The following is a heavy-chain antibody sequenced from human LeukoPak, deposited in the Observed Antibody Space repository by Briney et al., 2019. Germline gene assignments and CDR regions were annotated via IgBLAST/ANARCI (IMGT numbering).Heavy chain of an antibody. CDR1: GFTFSSYG. V-gene: IGHV3-30*18. Sequence: GRSLRLSCAASGFTFSSYGMHWVRQAPGKGLEWVAVRSYDGSNKYYADSVKGRFTISRDNSKNTLYLQMNSLRAEDTAVYYCAKDGSLGDYYCSGMDVWGQGTTVTVSS. J-gene: IGHJ6*02. CDR3: AKDGSLGDYYCSGMDV. CDR2: RSYDGSNK.